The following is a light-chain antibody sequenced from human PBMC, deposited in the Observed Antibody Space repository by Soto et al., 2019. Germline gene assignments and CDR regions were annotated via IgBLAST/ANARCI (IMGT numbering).Light chain of an antibody. V-gene: IGKV3-15*01. Sequence: EVGRPQCTDTPSVSPGERATLSCSASQSISTNLAWYQQKPGQAPRLLIYGASTRTTGIPARFSGSGSGTEFTLTIGSLQSEDFAVYYCQQYNNWPPWTFGQGTKVDIK. CDR2: GAS. J-gene: IGKJ1*01. CDR1: QSISTN. CDR3: QQYNNWPPWT.